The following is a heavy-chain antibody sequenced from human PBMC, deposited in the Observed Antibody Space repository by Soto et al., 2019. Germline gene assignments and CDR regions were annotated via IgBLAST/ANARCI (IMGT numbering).Heavy chain of an antibody. J-gene: IGHJ6*03. CDR3: AKDRSNWNYVDYYYYYMAV. Sequence: FQRLSWASSGVTFSGHGISCVRQATEKGLEWVAAVSYSGSNKYYADSVKGRFTISRDNSKNTLYLQMNSLRAEDTAVYYCAKDRSNWNYVDYYYYYMAVWGKGTTVTVSS. D-gene: IGHD1-7*01. CDR2: VSYSGSNK. CDR1: GVTFSGHG. V-gene: IGHV3-30*18.